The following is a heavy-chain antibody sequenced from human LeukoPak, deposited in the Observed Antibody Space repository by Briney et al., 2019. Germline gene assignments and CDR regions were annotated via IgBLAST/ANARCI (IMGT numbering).Heavy chain of an antibody. Sequence: PGGSLRLSCAAPGFTFDDYGMSWVRQGPGKGLEWVSAINRNGDSTGYADSVKGRFTISRDNAKNSLYLQMNSLRAEDTAVYYCARQSGSYYPFDCWGQGTLVTVSS. CDR2: INRNGDST. CDR3: ARQSGSYYPFDC. D-gene: IGHD1-26*01. CDR1: GFTFDDYG. J-gene: IGHJ4*02. V-gene: IGHV3-20*04.